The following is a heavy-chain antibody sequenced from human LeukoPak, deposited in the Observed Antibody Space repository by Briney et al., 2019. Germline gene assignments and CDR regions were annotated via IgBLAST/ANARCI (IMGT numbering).Heavy chain of an antibody. CDR1: GIAFENYA. Sequence: GGSLRLSCAASGIAFENYAMNWVRQASGKGLEWVSLIGEDGSTTWYADSVKGRFTISRDNGKNSLYLHMNSLRPEDTALYYCAKGFSILTSKHYFYYHGFDVWGQGTPVTVSS. CDR2: IGEDGSTT. V-gene: IGHV3-43*02. J-gene: IGHJ6*02. CDR3: AKGFSILTSKHYFYYHGFDV. D-gene: IGHD3-9*01.